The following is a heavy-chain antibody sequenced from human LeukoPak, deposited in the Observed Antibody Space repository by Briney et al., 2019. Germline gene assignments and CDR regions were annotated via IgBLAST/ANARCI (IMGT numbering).Heavy chain of an antibody. CDR1: GYTLTSYV. V-gene: IGHV7-4-1*02. CDR2: INTKTGNP. J-gene: IGHJ6*03. CDR3: ARGSTSGYYYYMDV. D-gene: IGHD2-2*01. Sequence: ASVKVSCKASGYTLTSYVMNWVRQAPGQGLEWMGWINTKTGNPTYAQGFTGRFVFSLDTSVSTAYLQISSLKAEDTAVYYCARGSTSGYYYYMDVWGKGTTVTVSS.